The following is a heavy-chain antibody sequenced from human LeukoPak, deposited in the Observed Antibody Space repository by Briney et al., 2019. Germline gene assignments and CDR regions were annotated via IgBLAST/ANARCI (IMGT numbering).Heavy chain of an antibody. Sequence: GGSLRLSCAASGFTFNNVWMSWVRQAPGKGLEWVGRIKSKIDGGTSDYSAPVKGRFTISRDDSKNTLYLQMNSLRAEDTAVYYCAGRTQPGWYSGSYRGVFDYWGQGTLVTVSS. CDR1: GFTFNNVW. CDR3: AGRTQPGWYSGSYRGVFDY. V-gene: IGHV3-15*01. J-gene: IGHJ4*02. D-gene: IGHD1-26*01. CDR2: IKSKIDGGTS.